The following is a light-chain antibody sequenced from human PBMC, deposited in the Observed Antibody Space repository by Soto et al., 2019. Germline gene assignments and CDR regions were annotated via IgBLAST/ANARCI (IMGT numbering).Light chain of an antibody. CDR1: SSDVGGYNY. V-gene: IGLV2-14*03. CDR3: SSYTTSSTLV. CDR2: DVS. J-gene: IGLJ2*01. Sequence: QSVLTQPASVSGSPGQSIAISCTGTSSDVGGYNYVSWYQQYPGKAPKLKIYDVSNRPSGVSNRFSGSKSGNTASLTISGLQAEDEADYYCSSYTTSSTLVFGGGTKVTVL.